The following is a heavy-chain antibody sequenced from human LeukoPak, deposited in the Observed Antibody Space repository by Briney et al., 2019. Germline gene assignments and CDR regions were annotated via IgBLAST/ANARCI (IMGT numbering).Heavy chain of an antibody. J-gene: IGHJ4*02. CDR3: ASASSTAAPEDY. V-gene: IGHV1-2*04. CDR1: GYTFTGYY. D-gene: IGHD6-6*01. CDR2: INPNSGGT. Sequence: ASVKVSCKASGYTFTGYYMHWVRQAPGQGLEWMGWINPNSGGTNYAQKFQGWVTMTRDTSISTAYMELSRLRSDDTAVYYCASASSTAAPEDYWGQGTLVTVSS.